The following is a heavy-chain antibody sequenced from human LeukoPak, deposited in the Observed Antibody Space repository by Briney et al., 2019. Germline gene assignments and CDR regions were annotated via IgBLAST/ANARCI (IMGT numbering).Heavy chain of an antibody. V-gene: IGHV3-33*08. D-gene: IGHD4-11*01. CDR3: ARDAQRGFDYSNSLEY. CDR2: IWSDGTEK. Sequence: PGGSLRLSCTASGFTYNHYGMHWVRQAPGKGLEWVAVIWSDGTEKYYADAVKGRFTVSRDDSNNTLYLQMNSLRGEDTAVYYCARDAQRGFDYSNSLEYWGQGTLVTVSS. J-gene: IGHJ4*02. CDR1: GFTYNHYG.